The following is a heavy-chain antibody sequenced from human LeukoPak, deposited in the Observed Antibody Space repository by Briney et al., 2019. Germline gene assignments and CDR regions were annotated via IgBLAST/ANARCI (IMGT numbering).Heavy chain of an antibody. Sequence: GGSLRLSCAASGFTFSSYSMNWVRQAPGKGLEWVSYISSSSSTIYYADSVKGRFAISRDNAKNSLYLQMNSLRAEDTAVYYRARGPELGRGEGYWGQGTLVTVSS. V-gene: IGHV3-48*01. J-gene: IGHJ4*02. CDR2: ISSSSSTI. D-gene: IGHD3-10*01. CDR1: GFTFSSYS. CDR3: ARGPELGRGEGY.